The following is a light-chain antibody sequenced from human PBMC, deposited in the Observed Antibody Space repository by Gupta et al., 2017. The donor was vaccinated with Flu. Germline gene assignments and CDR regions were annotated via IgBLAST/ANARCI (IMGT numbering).Light chain of an antibody. V-gene: IGLV2-14*01. J-gene: IGLJ3*02. CDR2: EDS. CDR3: SSYTGTVTV. Sequence: QSALTQPASVSGSPGQSITISCTGTSSDVGAYNYVSWYQQHPGKAPKLLIYEDSDRPSGVSNLFSGSKSGNTASLTLSGLQAEDEADYYCSSYTGTVTVFGGGTNVAVL. CDR1: SSDVGAYNY.